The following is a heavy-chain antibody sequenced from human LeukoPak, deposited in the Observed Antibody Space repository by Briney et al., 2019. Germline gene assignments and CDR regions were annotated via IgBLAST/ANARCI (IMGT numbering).Heavy chain of an antibody. V-gene: IGHV4-34*01. Sequence: SETLSLTCAVYGGSFSGYYWSWIRQPPGKGLEWIGEINHSGSTNYNPSLKSRVTISVDTSKNQFSLKLSSVTAAGTAVYYCARRRAMIVVVRFYFDYWGQGTLVTVSS. CDR3: ARRRAMIVVVRFYFDY. J-gene: IGHJ4*02. D-gene: IGHD3-22*01. CDR1: GGSFSGYY. CDR2: INHSGST.